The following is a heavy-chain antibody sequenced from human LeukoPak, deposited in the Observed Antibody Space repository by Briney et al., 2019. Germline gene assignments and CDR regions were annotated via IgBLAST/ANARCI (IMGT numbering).Heavy chain of an antibody. CDR2: IIPTFGTA. J-gene: IGHJ4*02. D-gene: IGHD1-26*01. CDR3: ARASRSFVWATFDY. V-gene: IGHV1-69*13. Sequence: ASVKVSCKASGGTFSSYAISWVRQAPGQGLEWMGGIIPTFGTANYAQKFQGRVTITADESTSTAYMELSSLRSEDTAVYYCARASRSFVWATFDYWGQGTLVTVSS. CDR1: GGTFSSYA.